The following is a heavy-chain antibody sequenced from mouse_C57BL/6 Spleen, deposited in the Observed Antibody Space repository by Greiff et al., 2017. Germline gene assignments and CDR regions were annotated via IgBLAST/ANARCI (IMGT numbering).Heavy chain of an antibody. J-gene: IGHJ4*01. Sequence: EVQLQQSGPELVKPGASVKISCKASGYTFTDYYMNWVKQSHGKSLEWIGDINPNNGGTSYNQKFKGKATLTVDKSSSTAYMELRSLTSEDSAVYYCATPTGDYWGQGTSVTVSS. D-gene: IGHD1-1*01. V-gene: IGHV1-26*01. CDR2: INPNNGGT. CDR3: ATPTGDY. CDR1: GYTFTDYY.